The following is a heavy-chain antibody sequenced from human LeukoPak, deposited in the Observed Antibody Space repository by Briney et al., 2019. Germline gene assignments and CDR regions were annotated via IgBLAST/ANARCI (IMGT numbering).Heavy chain of an antibody. CDR3: ARRYYYDSSGYYYDDY. CDR2: IYYCGST. D-gene: IGHD3-22*01. CDR1: GGSVSGGSYY. V-gene: IGHV4-61*01. Sequence: PSETLSLTCTVSGGSVSGGSYYGSWIRHPPGKGLGWMGYIYYCGSTDYNPSLKSRVTISVDTSKNQFSLKLSSVTAADTAVYYCARRYYYDSSGYYYDDYWGQGTLVTVSS. J-gene: IGHJ4*02.